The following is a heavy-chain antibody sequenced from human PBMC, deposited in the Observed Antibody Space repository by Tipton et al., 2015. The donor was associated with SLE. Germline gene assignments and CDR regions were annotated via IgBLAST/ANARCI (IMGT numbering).Heavy chain of an antibody. CDR2: IYYSGST. V-gene: IGHV4-39*07. CDR1: GGSISSSSYY. D-gene: IGHD3-22*01. Sequence: TLSLTCTVSGGSISSSSYYWGWIRQPPGKGLEWIGSIYYSGSTYYNPSLKSRVTISVDTSKNQFSLKLSSVTAADTAVYYCARLAHYNSNWYLGVWGQGSLVTVSS. CDR3: ARLAHYNSNWYLGV. J-gene: IGHJ4*02.